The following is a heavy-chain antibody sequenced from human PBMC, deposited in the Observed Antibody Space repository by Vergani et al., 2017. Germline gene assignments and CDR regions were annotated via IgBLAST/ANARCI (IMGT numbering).Heavy chain of an antibody. D-gene: IGHD3-10*01. J-gene: IGHJ4*02. V-gene: IGHV3-23*04. CDR3: ASFSAGHMVRGVMKETTEVY. CDR2: ISGSGGST. CDR1: GFTFSSYA. Sequence: VQLVESGGGLVQPGGSLRLSCAASGFTFSSYAMSWVRQAPGKGLEWVSAISGSGGSTYYADSVKGRFTISRDNAKNTLYLQMNSLRAEDTAVYYCASFSAGHMVRGVMKETTEVYWGQGTLVTVSS.